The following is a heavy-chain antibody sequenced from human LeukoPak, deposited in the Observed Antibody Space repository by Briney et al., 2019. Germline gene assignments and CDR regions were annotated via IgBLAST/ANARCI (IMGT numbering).Heavy chain of an antibody. V-gene: IGHV3-74*01. CDR1: GFTFSTYR. CDR3: ATSARTYLGSSLDY. Sequence: GGSLRLSCAASGFTFSTYRMHWVRQDPGKGLVWVSRISSDASITSYADPVKGRFTISRDNAKSTLYLQMNSLRAEDTALYYCATSARTYLGSSLDYWGQGTLVTVSS. CDR2: ISSDASIT. J-gene: IGHJ4*02. D-gene: IGHD2-15*01.